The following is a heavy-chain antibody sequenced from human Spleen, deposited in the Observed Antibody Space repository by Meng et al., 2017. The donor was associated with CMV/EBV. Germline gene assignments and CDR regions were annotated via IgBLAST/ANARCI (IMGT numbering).Heavy chain of an antibody. CDR3: AKDSGIGATGTHDY. D-gene: IGHD6-13*01. CDR2: IWYDGSNK. Sequence: SGFSFHSQGMHWVRQAPGKGLEWVAGIWYDGSNKDYVDSVKGRFTISRDNSKNTLHLQMNSLRGDDTAVYYCAKDSGIGATGTHDYWGQGTLVTVSS. V-gene: IGHV3-33*06. CDR1: GFSFHSQG. J-gene: IGHJ4*02.